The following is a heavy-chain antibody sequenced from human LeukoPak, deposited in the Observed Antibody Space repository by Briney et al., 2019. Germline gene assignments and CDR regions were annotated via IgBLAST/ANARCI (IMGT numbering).Heavy chain of an antibody. J-gene: IGHJ4*02. CDR3: AREGVATAGTAYDY. Sequence: GGSLRLSCAASGFIVSDNYISWVRQAPGKGLEWISIIYSGNHTSYRDSVKGRFIISRDNSKNMVYLQMNRLRAEDTAVYYCAREGVATAGTAYDYWGQGTPVTVSS. CDR2: IYSGNHT. CDR1: GFIVSDNY. D-gene: IGHD6-13*01. V-gene: IGHV3-66*01.